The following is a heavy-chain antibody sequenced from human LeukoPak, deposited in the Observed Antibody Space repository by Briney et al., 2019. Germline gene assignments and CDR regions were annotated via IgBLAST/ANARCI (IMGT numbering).Heavy chain of an antibody. CDR3: AKPNMGIAPIDC. CDR1: GFTFSTYA. J-gene: IGHJ4*02. CDR2: ISGSGGNT. V-gene: IGHV3-23*01. D-gene: IGHD6-13*01. Sequence: GGSLRLSCAASGFTFSTYAMNWVRQAPGKGLEWVSSISGSGGNTYYADSVKGRFTISRDNSKNTLYLQMSSLRAEDTAVYFCAKPNMGIAPIDCCGQGTLVTVSS.